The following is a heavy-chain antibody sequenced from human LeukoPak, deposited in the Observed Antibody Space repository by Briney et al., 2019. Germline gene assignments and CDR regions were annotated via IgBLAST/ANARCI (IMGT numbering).Heavy chain of an antibody. J-gene: IGHJ4*02. Sequence: GASLKISCKGSGSSFTSYWIGWVRQMPGKGLEWMGIIYPGDSDTRYSPSFQGQVTISADKSISTAYLQWSSLKASDTAMYYCARHHLATDYDILTGPLDYWGQGTLVTVSS. CDR3: ARHHLATDYDILTGPLDY. CDR1: GSSFTSYW. D-gene: IGHD3-9*01. V-gene: IGHV5-51*01. CDR2: IYPGDSDT.